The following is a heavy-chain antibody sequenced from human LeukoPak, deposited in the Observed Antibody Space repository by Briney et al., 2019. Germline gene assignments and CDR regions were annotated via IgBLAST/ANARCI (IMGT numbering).Heavy chain of an antibody. V-gene: IGHV3-23*01. J-gene: IGHJ4*02. CDR2: ISGSGGST. CDR1: GFTFSSYA. CDR3: ARFKRKKGPFDY. Sequence: GGSLRLSCAASGFTFSSYAMSWVRQAPGKGLEWVSAISGSGGSTYYADSVKGRFTISRDNSKNTLYLQMNSLRAEDTALYHCARFKRKKGPFDYWGQGTLVTVSS.